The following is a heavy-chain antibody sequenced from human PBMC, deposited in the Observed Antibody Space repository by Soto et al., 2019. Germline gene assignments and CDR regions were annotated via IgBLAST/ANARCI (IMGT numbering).Heavy chain of an antibody. CDR3: ATTVTMVRGVPLVYYGMDV. CDR2: ISAYNGNT. J-gene: IGHJ6*02. D-gene: IGHD3-10*01. V-gene: IGHV1-18*01. Sequence: ASVKVSCKASGYTFTSYGISWVRQAPGQGLEWMGWISAYNGNTNYAQKLQGRVTMTTDTSTSTAYMELRSLRSDDTAVYYCATTVTMVRGVPLVYYGMDVWGQGTTVTVS. CDR1: GYTFTSYG.